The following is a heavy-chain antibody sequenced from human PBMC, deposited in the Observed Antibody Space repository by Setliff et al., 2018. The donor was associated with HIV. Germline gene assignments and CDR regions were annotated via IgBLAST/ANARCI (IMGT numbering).Heavy chain of an antibody. CDR3: ARDLYDTSGFLDY. CDR1: GYTFTTYY. CDR2: MNPSGGKT. Sequence: ASVKVSCKTSGYTFTTYYIHWVRQAPGQGLEWMAMMNPSGGKTTYGHKFQGRVTVTRDTSTRTVYLDLSRLASDDTAIYYCARDLYDTSGFLDYWGQGTLVTVSS. D-gene: IGHD3-22*01. V-gene: IGHV1-46*01. J-gene: IGHJ4*02.